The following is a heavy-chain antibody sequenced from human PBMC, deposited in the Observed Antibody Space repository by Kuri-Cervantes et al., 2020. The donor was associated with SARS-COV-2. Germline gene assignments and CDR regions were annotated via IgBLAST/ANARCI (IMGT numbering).Heavy chain of an antibody. V-gene: IGHV3-21*01. J-gene: IGHJ4*02. CDR1: GFTFSSYA. CDR3: ARVKQWLGRGGVVFDY. D-gene: IGHD6-19*01. Sequence: GESLKISCAASGFTFSSYAMHWVRQASGKGLEWVSSISSSNSYIYYADSVKGRFTISRDNAKNSLYLQMNSLRAEDTAVYYCARVKQWLGRGGVVFDYWGQGTLVTVSS. CDR2: ISSSNSYI.